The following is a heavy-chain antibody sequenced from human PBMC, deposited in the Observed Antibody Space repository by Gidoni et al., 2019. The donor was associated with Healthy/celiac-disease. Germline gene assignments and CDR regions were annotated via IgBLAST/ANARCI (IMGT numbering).Heavy chain of an antibody. CDR2: ISYDGSNK. J-gene: IGHJ2*01. V-gene: IGHV3-30-3*01. CDR1: GFTFSTYA. Sequence: QVQLVHSGVRVVQPGRSLRLSCAASGFTFSTYAKHWVRQAPGKGLGWVAVISYDGSNKYYADSVKGRFTISRDNSKNTLYLQMNSLRAEDTAVYYCARAPGGPVAGTEWYFDLWGRGTLVTVSS. CDR3: ARAPGGPVAGTEWYFDL. D-gene: IGHD6-19*01.